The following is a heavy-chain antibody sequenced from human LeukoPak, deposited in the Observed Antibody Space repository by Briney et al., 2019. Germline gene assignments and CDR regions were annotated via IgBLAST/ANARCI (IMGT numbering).Heavy chain of an antibody. D-gene: IGHD3-22*01. CDR1: GGSFSGYY. CDR2: IYHSGSA. CDR3: ARQNYYDSSGYYQLLIFDY. J-gene: IGHJ4*02. Sequence: SETLSLTCAVYGGSFSGYYWSWIRQPPGKGLEWIGYIYHSGSAYYNPSLKSRVTISVDTSKNQFSLKLSSVTAADTAVYYCARQNYYDSSGYYQLLIFDYWGQGTLVTVSS. V-gene: IGHV4-34*01.